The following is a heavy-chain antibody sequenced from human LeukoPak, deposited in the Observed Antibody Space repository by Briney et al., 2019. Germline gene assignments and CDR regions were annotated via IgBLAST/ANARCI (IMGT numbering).Heavy chain of an antibody. CDR2: ISAYNGNT. CDR3: AVYSSGWYVADAFDI. CDR1: GYTFTSYG. V-gene: IGHV1-18*01. Sequence: PGASVKVSCKASGYTFTSYGISWVRQAPGQGLEWMGWISAYNGNTNYAQKLQGRVTMTTDTPTSTAYMELRSLRSDDTAVYYCAVYSSGWYVADAFDIWGQGTMVTVSS. D-gene: IGHD6-19*01. J-gene: IGHJ3*02.